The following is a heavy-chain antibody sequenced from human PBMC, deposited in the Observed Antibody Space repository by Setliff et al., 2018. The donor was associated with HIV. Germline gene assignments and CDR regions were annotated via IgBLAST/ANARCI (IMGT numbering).Heavy chain of an antibody. CDR1: GYTFTNNG. Sequence: GASVKVSCKASGYTFTNNGINWVRQAPGQGLEWMGWISSDNGNTKYAQKLQGRVTMTTDTSTSTAYMELRSLRSDDTAVYYCARDDGGYNYAEAFDVWGQGTMVTVSS. V-gene: IGHV1-18*01. D-gene: IGHD3-16*01. CDR2: ISSDNGNT. J-gene: IGHJ3*01. CDR3: ARDDGGYNYAEAFDV.